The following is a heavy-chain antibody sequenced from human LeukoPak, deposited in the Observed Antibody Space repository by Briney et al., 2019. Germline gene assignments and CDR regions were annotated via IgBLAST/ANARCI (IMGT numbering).Heavy chain of an antibody. V-gene: IGHV4-30-4*01. D-gene: IGHD2-15*01. CDR3: ARLGGYCSGGSCSHNH. CDR2: IYYSGTT. Sequence: SETLSLTCTVSGGSISSGDDYWSWIRQPPGKALEWIGYIYYSGTTSYNPSLKSRASISLDTPKNQFSLKLTSVTAADTAVYYCARLGGYCSGGSCSHNHWGQGTLVTVSS. J-gene: IGHJ5*02. CDR1: GGSISSGDDY.